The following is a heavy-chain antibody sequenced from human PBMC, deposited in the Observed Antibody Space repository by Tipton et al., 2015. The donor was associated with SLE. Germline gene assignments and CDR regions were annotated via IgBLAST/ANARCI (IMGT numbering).Heavy chain of an antibody. CDR2: ISGSGGST. D-gene: IGHD6-13*01. CDR1: GFTFSSYW. Sequence: GSLRLSCAASGFTFSSYWMSWVRQAPGKGLEWVSAISGSGGSTEYADSVKGRFSISRDNSRNTLYLQMNSLRAEDTAVYYCAKVGSSTWFPNYYYYGMDVWGQGTTVTVSS. CDR3: AKVGSSTWFPNYYYYGMDV. V-gene: IGHV3-23*01. J-gene: IGHJ6*02.